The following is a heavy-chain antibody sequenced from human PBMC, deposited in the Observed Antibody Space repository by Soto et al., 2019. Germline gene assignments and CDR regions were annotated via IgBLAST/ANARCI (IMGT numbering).Heavy chain of an antibody. V-gene: IGHV1-2*02. CDR2: INPNSGGT. CDR3: ARSFLDYDFWSGYYSPYYYYYGMDV. D-gene: IGHD3-3*01. CDR1: GYTFTGYY. J-gene: IGHJ6*02. Sequence: GASVKVSCKASGYTFTGYYMHWVRQAPGQGREWMGWINPNSGGTNYAQKFQGRVTMTRDTSISTAYMELSRLRSDDTAVYYCARSFLDYDFWSGYYSPYYYYYGMDVWGQGTTVTVSS.